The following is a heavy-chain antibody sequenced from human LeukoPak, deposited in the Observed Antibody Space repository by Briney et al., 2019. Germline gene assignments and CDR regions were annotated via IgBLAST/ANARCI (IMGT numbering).Heavy chain of an antibody. J-gene: IGHJ4*02. CDR3: ARRGYSSGWPVDY. V-gene: IGHV4-34*01. D-gene: IGHD6-19*01. CDR1: GGSFSGYY. CDR2: INRSGST. Sequence: SETLSLTCAVYGGSFSGYYWSWIRQPPGKGLEWIGEINRSGSTNYNPSLKSRVTISVDTSKNQFSQKLSSVTAADTAVYYCARRGYSSGWPVDYWGQGTLVTVSS.